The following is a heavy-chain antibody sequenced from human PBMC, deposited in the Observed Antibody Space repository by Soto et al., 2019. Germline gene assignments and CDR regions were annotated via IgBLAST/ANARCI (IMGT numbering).Heavy chain of an antibody. D-gene: IGHD3-3*01. V-gene: IGHV2-5*02. J-gene: IGHJ4*02. Sequence: QITLNESGPTQVKPRQTLTLTCTFSGFSLTTSGVGVGWIRQSPGKAPEWLALIYWDDDKRYSPSLKSRLTITKDASNNQVVLTIADLDPADTATYYCAHRVLRTVFGLVTTTAIYFDFWGQGTPVAVSS. CDR2: IYWDDDK. CDR1: GFSLTTSGVG. CDR3: AHRVLRTVFGLVTTTAIYFDF.